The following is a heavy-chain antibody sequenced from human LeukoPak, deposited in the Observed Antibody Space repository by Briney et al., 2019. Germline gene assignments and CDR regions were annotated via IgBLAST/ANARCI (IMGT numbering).Heavy chain of an antibody. CDR1: GYTFTRYG. CDR2: ISAYNGNT. J-gene: IGHJ4*02. CDR3: ATGVVVPAARGDY. Sequence: GASVKVSCKASGYTFTRYGISWVRQAPGQGLEWMGWISAYNGNTNYAQKVQGRVTMTEDTSTDTAYMELSSLRSEDTAVYYCATGVVVPAARGDYWGQGTLVTVSS. D-gene: IGHD2-2*01. V-gene: IGHV1-18*04.